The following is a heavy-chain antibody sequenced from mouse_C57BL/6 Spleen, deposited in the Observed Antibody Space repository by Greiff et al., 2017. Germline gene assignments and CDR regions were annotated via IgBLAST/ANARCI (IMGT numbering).Heavy chain of an antibody. CDR1: GYTFTSYW. CDR3: ARRMVTTEGYYFDY. J-gene: IGHJ2*01. V-gene: IGHV1-64*01. D-gene: IGHD2-2*01. Sequence: QVQLQQPGAELVKPGASVKLSCKASGYTFTSYWMHWVKQRPGQGLEWIGMIHPNSGSTNYNEKFKSKATLTVDKSSSTAYMQLSSLTSEDSAVYYCARRMVTTEGYYFDYWGQGTTLTVSS. CDR2: IHPNSGST.